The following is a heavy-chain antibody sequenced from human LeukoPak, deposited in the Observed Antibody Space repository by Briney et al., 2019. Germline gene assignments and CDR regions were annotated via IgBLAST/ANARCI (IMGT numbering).Heavy chain of an antibody. V-gene: IGHV3-74*01. J-gene: IGHJ4*02. Sequence: GGSLRLSCAASGFTFSSYWMHWVRQAPGKGLVWVSRINSDGSSTTYAESVEGRFTISRDNAKNTLYLQMNSLRAEDTAMYYCVRQYSYDSSGYYPWDYWGQGTLVTVSS. CDR3: VRQYSYDSSGYYPWDY. D-gene: IGHD3-22*01. CDR1: GFTFSSYW. CDR2: INSDGSST.